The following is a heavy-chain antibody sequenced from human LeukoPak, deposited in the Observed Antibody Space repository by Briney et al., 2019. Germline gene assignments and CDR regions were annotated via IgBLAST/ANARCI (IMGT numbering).Heavy chain of an antibody. CDR3: AKDHYWSIDY. J-gene: IGHJ4*02. Sequence: PGGSLRLSCAASGFDFSSNWMHWVRHAPGQGLVWVSRIKGDGISTNYADSVKGRFTISRDIAKNTLYLQMNSLRAEDTGVYYCAKDHYWSIDYWGREPWSPSLQ. V-gene: IGHV3-74*01. CDR1: GFDFSSNW. D-gene: IGHD3-3*01. CDR2: IKGDGIST.